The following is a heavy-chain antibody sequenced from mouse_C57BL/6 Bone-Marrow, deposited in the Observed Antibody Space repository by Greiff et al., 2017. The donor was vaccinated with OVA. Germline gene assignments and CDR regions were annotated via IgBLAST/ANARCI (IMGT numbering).Heavy chain of an antibody. D-gene: IGHD1-1*02. J-gene: IGHJ2*01. CDR1: GFTFSSYA. V-gene: IGHV5-4*03. Sequence: EVKLVESGGGLVKPGASLKLSCAASGFTFSSYAMSWVRQSPEKRLEWVATISDGGSYTYYPDNVKGRFTISRDNTKNNLYLQKSRRKSEDTAMYYCGRRWVGSYYFDYWGQGTTLTVSS. CDR2: ISDGGSYT. CDR3: GRRWVGSYYFDY.